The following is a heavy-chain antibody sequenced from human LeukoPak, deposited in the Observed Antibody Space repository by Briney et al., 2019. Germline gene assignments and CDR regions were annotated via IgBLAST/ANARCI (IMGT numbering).Heavy chain of an antibody. D-gene: IGHD6-13*01. V-gene: IGHV4-34*01. CDR1: SGSFIVYY. CDR3: ARGRHAGGIAAAGTRYYFDY. CDR2: INHSGST. Sequence: PETLSRTCAVYSGSFIVYYWSWIRQPPGKGLEWIGEINHSGSTTYNPSPKRRVTISVDTSKNQFSMKLSSVTAADTAVYYCARGRHAGGIAAAGTRYYFDYWGQGTLVTVSS. J-gene: IGHJ4*02.